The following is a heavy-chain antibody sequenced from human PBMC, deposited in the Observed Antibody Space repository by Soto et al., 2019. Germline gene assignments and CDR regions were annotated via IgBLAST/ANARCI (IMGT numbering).Heavy chain of an antibody. Sequence: WGSLRLSCAASGFTFSSYAMSWVRQAPGKGLEWVSASSGSGGSTYYADSFKGRLTTSRENSKKTLYFQMISLVAEDKAVYYCAKVDYDILNGYYYGMDVWGQGTTVTVSS. CDR3: AKVDYDILNGYYYGMDV. CDR1: GFTFSSYA. D-gene: IGHD3-9*01. J-gene: IGHJ6*02. V-gene: IGHV3-23*01. CDR2: SSGSGGST.